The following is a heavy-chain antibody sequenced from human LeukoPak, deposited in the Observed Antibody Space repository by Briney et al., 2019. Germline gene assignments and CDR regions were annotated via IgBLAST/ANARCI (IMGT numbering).Heavy chain of an antibody. V-gene: IGHV3-23*01. CDR1: GFTFSSYA. CDR3: AREHSGYDFPGRDYYYMDV. Sequence: GGSLRLSCAASGFTFSSYAMSWVRQAPGKGLEWVSAISGSGGSTYYADSVKGRFTISRDNAKNSLYLQVNSLRAEDTAVYYCAREHSGYDFPGRDYYYMDVWGKGTTVTVSS. D-gene: IGHD5-12*01. J-gene: IGHJ6*03. CDR2: ISGSGGST.